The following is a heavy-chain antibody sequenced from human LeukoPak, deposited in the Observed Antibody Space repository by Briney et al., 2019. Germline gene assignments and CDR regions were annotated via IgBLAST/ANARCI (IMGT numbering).Heavy chain of an antibody. J-gene: IGHJ4*02. D-gene: IGHD6-19*01. CDR2: ISSSSSYI. CDR1: GFTFSSYS. Sequence: GGSLRLSCAASGFTFSSYSMTWVRQAPGKGLEWVSSISSSSSYIYYADSVKGRFTISRDNAKNSLYLQMNSLRAEDTAVYYCARARVFYSSGWYGFDYWGQGTLVTVSS. CDR3: ARARVFYSSGWYGFDY. V-gene: IGHV3-21*01.